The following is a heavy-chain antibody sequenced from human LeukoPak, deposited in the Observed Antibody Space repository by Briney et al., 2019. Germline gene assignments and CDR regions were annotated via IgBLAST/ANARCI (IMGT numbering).Heavy chain of an antibody. D-gene: IGHD4-11*01. J-gene: IGHJ4*02. CDR1: GGSFSGYY. V-gene: IGHV4-34*01. Sequence: SETLSLTCAVYGGSFSGYYWSWIRQPPGKGLEWIGEINHDGSTNYNPSLKSRVTISVDTSKNQFSLKLHSVTAADTAVYYCARGPPSNYVFDYWGQGALVTVSS. CDR3: ARGPPSNYVFDY. CDR2: INHDGST.